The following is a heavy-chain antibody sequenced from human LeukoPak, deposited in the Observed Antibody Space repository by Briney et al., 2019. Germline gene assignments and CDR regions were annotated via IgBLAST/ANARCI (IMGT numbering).Heavy chain of an antibody. Sequence: PSETLSLTCAVYGGSFSGYYWSWIRQPPGKGLEWIGEINHSGSTNYNPSLKSRVTISVDTSKNQFSPKLSSVTAADTAVYYCAREGGSSSLIDYWGQGTLVTVSS. CDR1: GGSFSGYY. D-gene: IGHD6-6*01. J-gene: IGHJ4*02. CDR3: AREGGSSSLIDY. CDR2: INHSGST. V-gene: IGHV4-34*01.